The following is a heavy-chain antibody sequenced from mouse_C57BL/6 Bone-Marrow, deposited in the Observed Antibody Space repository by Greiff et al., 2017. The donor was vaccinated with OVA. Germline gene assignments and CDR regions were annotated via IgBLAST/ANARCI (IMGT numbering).Heavy chain of an antibody. CDR3: ARGGQLRVHLDWFAY. CDR2: IYPGSGST. D-gene: IGHD3-2*02. J-gene: IGHJ3*01. Sequence: QVQLQQPGAELVKPGASVKMSCKASGYTFTSYWITWVKQRPGQGLEWIGDIYPGSGSTNYNEKFKSKATLTVDTSSSTAYMQLSSLTSEDSAVYYCARGGQLRVHLDWFAYWGQGTLVTVSA. CDR1: GYTFTSYW. V-gene: IGHV1-55*01.